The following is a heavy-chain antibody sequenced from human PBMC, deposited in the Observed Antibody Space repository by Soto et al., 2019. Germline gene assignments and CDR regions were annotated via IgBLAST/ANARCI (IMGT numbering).Heavy chain of an antibody. V-gene: IGHV1-18*01. CDR2: ISAYNGNT. J-gene: IGHJ6*02. CDR3: ARLDYDILTGSYYYGMDV. Sequence: QVQLVQSGAEVKKPGASVKVSCKASGYTFTSYGISWVRQAPGQGLEWMGWISAYNGNTNYAQKXQGRVTMTTDXXTXTXSMELRSLRSDDTAVYYCARLDYDILTGSYYYGMDVWGQGTTVTVSS. D-gene: IGHD3-9*01. CDR1: GYTFTSYG.